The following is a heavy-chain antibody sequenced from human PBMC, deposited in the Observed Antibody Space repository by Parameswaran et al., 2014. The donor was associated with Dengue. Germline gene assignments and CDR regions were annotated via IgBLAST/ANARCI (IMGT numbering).Heavy chain of an antibody. CDR3: AIVGATTFDY. Sequence: RWIRPGPQGRGWEWIGEINHSGSTNYNPSLKSRVTISVDTSKNQFSLKLSSVTAADTAVYYCAIVGATTFDYWGQGTLVTVSS. D-gene: IGHD1-26*01. J-gene: IGHJ4*02. V-gene: IGHV4-34*01. CDR2: INHSGST.